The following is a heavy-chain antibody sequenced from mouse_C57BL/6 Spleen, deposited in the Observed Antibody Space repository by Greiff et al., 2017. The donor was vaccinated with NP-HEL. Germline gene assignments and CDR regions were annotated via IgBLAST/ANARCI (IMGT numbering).Heavy chain of an antibody. D-gene: IGHD2-3*01. J-gene: IGHJ4*01. V-gene: IGHV5-9-1*02. CDR1: GFTFSSYA. CDR2: ISSGGDYI. Sequence: EVKLMESGEGLVKPGGSLKLSCAASGFTFSSYAMSWVRQTPEKRLEWVAYISSGGDYIYYADTVKGRFTISRDNARNTLYLQMSSLKSEDTAMYYCTRGGYDGYAMDYWGQGTSVTVSS. CDR3: TRGGYDGYAMDY.